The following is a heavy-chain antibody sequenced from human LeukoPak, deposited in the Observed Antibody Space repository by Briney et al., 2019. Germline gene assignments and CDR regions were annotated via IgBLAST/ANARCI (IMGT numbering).Heavy chain of an antibody. D-gene: IGHD6-6*01. CDR2: INGDGSST. CDR1: GFIFSQFW. CDR3: ARDGLPAARDI. J-gene: IGHJ3*02. V-gene: IGHV3-74*01. Sequence: PGGSLRLSCAGSGFIFSQFWMQWVRQVPGKGLVWVSRINGDGSSTNYADSVKDRFTISRDNAKNTLYLQMNSLRAEDTAVYYCARDGLPAARDIWGQGTMVTVSS.